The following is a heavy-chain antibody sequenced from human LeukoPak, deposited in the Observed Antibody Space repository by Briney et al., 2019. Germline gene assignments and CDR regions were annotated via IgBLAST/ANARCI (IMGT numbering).Heavy chain of an antibody. CDR1: GFTFSSYE. Sequence: GGSLRLSCAASGFTFSSYEMNWVRQAPGKWQEWVSYISSSGSTIYYADSVKGRFTISRDNAKNSLYLQMNSLRAEDTAVYYCARHFSGYDAYYYHYMDVWGKGTTVTVSS. D-gene: IGHD5-12*01. J-gene: IGHJ6*03. V-gene: IGHV3-48*03. CDR3: ARHFSGYDAYYYHYMDV. CDR2: ISSSGSTI.